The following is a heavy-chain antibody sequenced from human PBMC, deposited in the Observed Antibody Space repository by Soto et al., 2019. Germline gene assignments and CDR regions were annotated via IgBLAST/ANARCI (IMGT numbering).Heavy chain of an antibody. J-gene: IGHJ6*02. Sequence: QVQLVESGGGVVQPGRSLRLSCAASGFTFSSYGMHWVRQAPGKGLEWVAVIWYDGSNKYYADSVKGRFTISRDNSKNKLYLQMNSLRAEDTAVYYCAREDIVVVVAAYYYYYGMDVWGQGTTVTVSS. D-gene: IGHD2-15*01. CDR1: GFTFSSYG. V-gene: IGHV3-33*01. CDR3: AREDIVVVVAAYYYYYGMDV. CDR2: IWYDGSNK.